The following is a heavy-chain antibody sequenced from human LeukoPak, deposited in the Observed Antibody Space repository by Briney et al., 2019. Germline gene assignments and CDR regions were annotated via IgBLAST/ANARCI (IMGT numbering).Heavy chain of an antibody. D-gene: IGHD1-26*01. CDR3: ASGRTRGSYFRSFDY. J-gene: IGHJ4*02. CDR1: GYTFTSYY. Sequence: ASVKVSCKASGYTFTSYYMHWVRQAPGQGLEWMGLINPSGGSTSYAQKFQGRVTMTRDTSTSTVYMELSSLRSEDTAVYYCASGRTRGSYFRSFDYWGQGTLVTVSS. CDR2: INPSGGST. V-gene: IGHV1-46*01.